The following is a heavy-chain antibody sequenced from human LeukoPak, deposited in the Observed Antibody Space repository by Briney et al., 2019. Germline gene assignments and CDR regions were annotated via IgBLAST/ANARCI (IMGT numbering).Heavy chain of an antibody. D-gene: IGHD3-10*01. J-gene: IGHJ4*02. Sequence: GSLRLSCTASGFTFGDYAMSWVRQAPGKGLEWVGFIRSKAYGGTTEYAASVKGRFTISRDDSKSIAYLQMNSLKTEDTAVYYCTRGRLWFGELSYFDYWGQGTLVTVSS. CDR1: GFTFGDYA. CDR2: IRSKAYGGTT. V-gene: IGHV3-49*04. CDR3: TRGRLWFGELSYFDY.